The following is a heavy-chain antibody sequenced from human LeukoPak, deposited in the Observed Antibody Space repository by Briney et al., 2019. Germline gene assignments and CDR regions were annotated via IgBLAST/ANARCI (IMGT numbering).Heavy chain of an antibody. D-gene: IGHD6-13*01. CDR2: IYYSGST. Sequence: PSETLSLTCTVSGGSISSYYWSWIRQPPGKGLEWIGYIYYSGSTNYNPSLKSRVTISVDTSKNQFSLKLSSVTAADTAVYYCAREKAAAGNSFDYWGQGTLVTVSS. CDR1: GGSISSYY. J-gene: IGHJ4*02. CDR3: AREKAAAGNSFDY. V-gene: IGHV4-59*01.